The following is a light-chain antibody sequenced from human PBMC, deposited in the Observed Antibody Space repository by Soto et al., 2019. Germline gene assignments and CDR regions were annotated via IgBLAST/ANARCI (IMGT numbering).Light chain of an antibody. V-gene: IGKV3-11*01. CDR1: QSVGSY. Sequence: EIVLTQSPATLSLYPGERATLSCRASQSVGSYLVWCQQKPGQAPRLLIHGASNRATGIPARFSGSGSGTDFTLTISSLEPEDFAVYYCQQRSSWPPLFGQGTRLEIK. CDR3: QQRSSWPPL. CDR2: GAS. J-gene: IGKJ5*01.